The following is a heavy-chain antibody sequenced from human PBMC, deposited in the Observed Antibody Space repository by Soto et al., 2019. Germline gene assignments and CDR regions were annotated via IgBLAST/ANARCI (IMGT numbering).Heavy chain of an antibody. V-gene: IGHV3-30*18. CDR3: AKATGLSSGYDSFMEA. CDR1: GFAFGSCD. Sequence: QVHLVESGGGVVQAGRSLRLSCAASGFAFGSCDMHWVRQAPGKGLDWVAVIAYDGNKTYYADSVKGRFTISRDYAKKMVYLQMTRLTTEDTAVYYCAKATGLSSGYDSFMEAWGQGTTVTVSS. D-gene: IGHD5-12*01. CDR2: IAYDGNKT. J-gene: IGHJ6*02.